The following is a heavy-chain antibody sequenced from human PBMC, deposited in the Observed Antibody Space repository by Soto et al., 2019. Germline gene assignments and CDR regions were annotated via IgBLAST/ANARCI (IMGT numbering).Heavy chain of an antibody. CDR2: IYYSGDS. CDR1: GASVSSGDYY. CDR3: VGTGTTDDY. D-gene: IGHD4-17*01. J-gene: IGHJ4*02. V-gene: IGHV4-30-4*01. Sequence: SETLSLTCTVSGASVSSGDYYWSSIRQSPGKGLEWIGYIYYSGDSYYNPSLKGRLTISIDTSKNQFSLILNSVTVADTAIYYCVGTGTTDDYWARGTLVTGS.